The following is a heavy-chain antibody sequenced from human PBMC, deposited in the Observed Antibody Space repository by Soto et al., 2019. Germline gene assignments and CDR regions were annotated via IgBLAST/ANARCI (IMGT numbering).Heavy chain of an antibody. CDR1: GFTFSSYA. CDR3: ATSLRGVITGYFDY. CDR2: ISGSGGST. Sequence: PGGSLRLSCAASGFTFSSYAMSWVRQAPGKGLEWVSAISGSGGSTYYADSVKGRFTISRDNSKNTLYLQMNSLRAEDTAVYYCATSLRGVITGYFDYWGQGTLVTVSS. J-gene: IGHJ4*02. V-gene: IGHV3-23*01. D-gene: IGHD3-10*01.